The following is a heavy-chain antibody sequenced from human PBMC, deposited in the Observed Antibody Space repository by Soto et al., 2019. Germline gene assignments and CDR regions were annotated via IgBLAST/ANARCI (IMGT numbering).Heavy chain of an antibody. Sequence: GGSLRLSCAATGLAFSRYSMSWVRHAPGKGLEWVSFIGTADIYYADSVKGRFTISRDNAKRSLYLQMNSLRAEDTAVYYCARDFYGGYTYGPGDYWGQGAPVTVSS. J-gene: IGHJ4*02. CDR2: IGTADI. CDR3: ARDFYGGYTYGPGDY. D-gene: IGHD5-18*01. V-gene: IGHV3-21*01. CDR1: GLAFSRYS.